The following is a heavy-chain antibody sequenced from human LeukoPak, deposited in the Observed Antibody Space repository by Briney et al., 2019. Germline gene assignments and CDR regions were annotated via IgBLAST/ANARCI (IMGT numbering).Heavy chain of an antibody. CDR2: LYSGGRT. V-gene: IGHV3-53*01. D-gene: IGHD3-22*01. Sequence: PPGGSLRLSCAASGFTVSSNYMSWVRQPPGKGLDWVSVLYSGGRTYHADSVKGRFTISRDNTKNTLYLQMNSLRAEDTAVYYCAREEGFYDSSGYFDYWGQGTLVTVSS. CDR3: AREEGFYDSSGYFDY. J-gene: IGHJ4*02. CDR1: GFTVSSNY.